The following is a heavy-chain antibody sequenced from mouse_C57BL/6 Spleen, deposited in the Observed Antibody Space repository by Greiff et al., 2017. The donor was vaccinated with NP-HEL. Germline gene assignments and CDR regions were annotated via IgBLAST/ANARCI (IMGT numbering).Heavy chain of an antibody. CDR1: GYTFTDYN. V-gene: IGHV1-22*01. J-gene: IGHJ2*01. D-gene: IGHD4-1*01. Sequence: EVQLQQSGPELVKPGASVKMSCEASGYTFTDYNMHWVKQSHGKSLEWIGYINPNNGGTSYNQKFKGKATLTVNKSSSTAYMELRSLTSEDSAVYYCAIANWSSYYFDYWGQGTTLTVSS. CDR2: INPNNGGT. CDR3: AIANWSSYYFDY.